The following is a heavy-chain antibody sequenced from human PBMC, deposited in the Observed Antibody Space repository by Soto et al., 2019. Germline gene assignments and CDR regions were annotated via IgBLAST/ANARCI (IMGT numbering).Heavy chain of an antibody. D-gene: IGHD3-3*01. CDR2: IYHSGST. Sequence: SETLSLTCAVSGVSISSNNWWNCVRQPPGKGLEWIGEIYHSGSTNYNPSLKSRVTISVDKSKNQFSLRLSSVTAADTAVYYCARVFFYYYGMDVWGQGTTVTVSS. CDR1: GVSISSNNW. V-gene: IGHV4-4*02. CDR3: ARVFFYYYGMDV. J-gene: IGHJ6*02.